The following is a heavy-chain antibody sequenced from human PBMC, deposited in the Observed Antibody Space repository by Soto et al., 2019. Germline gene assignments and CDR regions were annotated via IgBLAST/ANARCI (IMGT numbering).Heavy chain of an antibody. Sequence: ASVKVSCKASGYTFTSYYMHWVRQAPGQGLEWMGIINPSGGSTSYAQKFQGRVTMTRDTSTSTVYMELSSLRSEDTAVYYCARDEKTVTNEYYFDYWGQGTLVTVSS. CDR2: INPSGGST. V-gene: IGHV1-46*01. CDR1: GYTFTSYY. J-gene: IGHJ4*02. D-gene: IGHD4-17*01. CDR3: ARDEKTVTNEYYFDY.